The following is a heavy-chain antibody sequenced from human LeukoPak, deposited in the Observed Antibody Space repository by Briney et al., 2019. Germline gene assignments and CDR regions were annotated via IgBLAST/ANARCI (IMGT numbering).Heavy chain of an antibody. D-gene: IGHD6-13*01. Sequence: SQTLSLTCTVSGGSISSGDYYWSWIRQPPGKGLEWIGYIYYSGSTYYNPSLKSRVTISVDTSKNQFSLKLSSVTAADTAVYYCARRRADYGYSSSWYVEYYFGYWGQGTLVTVSS. CDR3: ARRRADYGYSSSWYVEYYFGY. CDR1: GGSISSGDYY. CDR2: IYYSGST. V-gene: IGHV4-30-4*01. J-gene: IGHJ4*02.